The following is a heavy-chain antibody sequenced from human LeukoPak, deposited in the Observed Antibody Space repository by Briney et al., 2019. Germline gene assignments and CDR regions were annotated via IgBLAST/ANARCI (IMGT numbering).Heavy chain of an antibody. V-gene: IGHV2-5*01. Sequence: SGPTLVNPTQTLTLTCTFSGFSLSTSGVGVDWIRQPPGKALEWLALIYWNDDKRYSPSLKSRLTVTKDTSKRQVVLTMTNMDPVDTATYYCAQAFCGGDCRRLYYYGVDVWGQGTTVTVSS. CDR2: IYWNDDK. CDR3: AQAFCGGDCRRLYYYGVDV. D-gene: IGHD2-21*02. CDR1: GFSLSTSGVG. J-gene: IGHJ6*02.